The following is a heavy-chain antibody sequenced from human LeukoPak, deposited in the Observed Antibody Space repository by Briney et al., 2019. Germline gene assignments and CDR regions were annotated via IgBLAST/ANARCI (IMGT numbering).Heavy chain of an antibody. CDR1: GGSFSGYY. CDR2: INHSGST. J-gene: IGHJ4*02. D-gene: IGHD1-1*01. V-gene: IGHV4-34*01. Sequence: KPSETLSLTCAVYGGSFSGYYWSWIRQPPGKGLEWIGEINHSGSTNYNPSLKSRVTMSVDTSKNQFSLKLSSVTAADTAVYYCARRPRTFRHGGVDYWGQGTLVTVSS. CDR3: ARRPRTFRHGGVDY.